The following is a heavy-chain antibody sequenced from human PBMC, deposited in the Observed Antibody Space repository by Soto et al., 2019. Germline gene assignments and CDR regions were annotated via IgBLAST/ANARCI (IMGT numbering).Heavy chain of an antibody. CDR3: AKQWLEAP. Sequence: QVQLVESGGGVVQPGRSLRLSCAASGFTFNSYGMHWVRQAPGKGLEWVAVISYDGSNKYYADSVKGRFTISRDNSKNTLYLQMNRLRAEDTAVYYCAKQWLEAPWGQGTLVTVSS. V-gene: IGHV3-30*18. CDR1: GFTFNSYG. J-gene: IGHJ5*02. D-gene: IGHD6-19*01. CDR2: ISYDGSNK.